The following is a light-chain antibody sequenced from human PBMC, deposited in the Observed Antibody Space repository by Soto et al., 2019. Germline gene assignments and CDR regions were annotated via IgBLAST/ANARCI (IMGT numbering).Light chain of an antibody. CDR1: QSVSSN. CDR2: AAS. V-gene: IGKV3-15*01. Sequence: EIVLTQSPGTLSLSPGERATLSCRASQSVSSNLVWYQQKPGQAPRLLIYAASTRATDIPARFSGSGSGTEFTLTISSLQSEDFAIYYCQQYKDWPITFGQGTRLEI. CDR3: QQYKDWPIT. J-gene: IGKJ5*01.